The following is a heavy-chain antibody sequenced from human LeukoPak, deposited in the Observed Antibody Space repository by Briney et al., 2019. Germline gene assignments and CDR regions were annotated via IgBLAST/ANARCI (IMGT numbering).Heavy chain of an antibody. D-gene: IGHD3-22*01. CDR2: ISAYNGNT. J-gene: IGHJ4*02. Sequence: ASVKVSRKASGYTFTNYGISWVRQAPGQGLEWMGWISAYNGNTNYAQKLQGRVTMTTDTSTSTAFMELRSLRSDDTAIYYCAKYYYDSSGYYSFDYWGQGTLVTVSS. V-gene: IGHV1-18*01. CDR3: AKYYYDSSGYYSFDY. CDR1: GYTFTNYG.